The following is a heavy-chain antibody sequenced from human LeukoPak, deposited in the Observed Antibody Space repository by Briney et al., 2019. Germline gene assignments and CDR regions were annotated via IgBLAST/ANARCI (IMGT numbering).Heavy chain of an antibody. CDR3: ARDGSYYDILTGYYDN. CDR1: GFTFSNYS. V-gene: IGHV3-21*01. CDR2: ISSSSIYI. J-gene: IGHJ4*02. Sequence: GGSLRLSCAASGFTFSNYSMNWVRQAPGKGLEWVSSISSSSIYIYYADSLKGRFTISRDNAKNSLSLQMNSLRAEDTAVYYCARDGSYYDILTGYYDNWGQGTLVTVSS. D-gene: IGHD3-9*01.